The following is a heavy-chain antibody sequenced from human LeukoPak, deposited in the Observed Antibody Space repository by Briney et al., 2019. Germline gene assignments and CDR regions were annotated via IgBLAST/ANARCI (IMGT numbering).Heavy chain of an antibody. J-gene: IGHJ4*02. CDR2: MNPNSGNT. Sequence: ASVKVSCKASGYTFTSYDINWVRQATGQGLEWMGWMNPNSGNTGYAQKFQGRVTMTRSTSISTAYMELSSLRSEDTAVYYCARTDYYDSSGYYYRSSDFDYWGQGTLVTVSS. D-gene: IGHD3-22*01. CDR1: GYTFTSYD. CDR3: ARTDYYDSSGYYYRSSDFDY. V-gene: IGHV1-8*01.